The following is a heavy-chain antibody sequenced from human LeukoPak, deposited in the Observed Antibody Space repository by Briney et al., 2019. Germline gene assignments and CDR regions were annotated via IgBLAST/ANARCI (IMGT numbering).Heavy chain of an antibody. Sequence: GGSLRLSCGAPGFTLRNYWMHWVRQAPGKGLVWVSRINSDGTMTNYADSVKGRFTISRDNAKNTLHLQMNRLRAEDTAVYYCARGLAVAGNCMDVRGQGTTVTVSS. V-gene: IGHV3-74*01. D-gene: IGHD6-19*01. CDR1: GFTLRNYW. J-gene: IGHJ6*02. CDR2: INSDGTMT. CDR3: ARGLAVAGNCMDV.